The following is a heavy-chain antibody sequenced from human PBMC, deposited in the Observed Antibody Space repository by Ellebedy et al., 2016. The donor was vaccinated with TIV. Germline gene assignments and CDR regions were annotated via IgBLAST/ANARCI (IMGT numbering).Heavy chain of an antibody. Sequence: MPSETLSLTCTVSGGSISSGGYYWSWIRQPPGKGLEWIGYIYYSGSTYYNPSLKSRVTISLDTSKNQFSLKLTSVTAADTAVYYCARGDSSSSRVYYWGQGTLVTVSS. D-gene: IGHD6-6*01. V-gene: IGHV4-30-4*01. CDR2: IYYSGST. CDR1: GGSISSGGYY. CDR3: ARGDSSSSRVYY. J-gene: IGHJ4*02.